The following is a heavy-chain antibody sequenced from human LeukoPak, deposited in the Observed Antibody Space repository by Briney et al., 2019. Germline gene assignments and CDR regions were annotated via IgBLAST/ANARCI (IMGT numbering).Heavy chain of an antibody. CDR3: AREDIVVVPAAFDPTLYYYYGMDV. J-gene: IGHJ6*02. D-gene: IGHD2-2*01. CDR1: GYTFTSYD. V-gene: IGHV1-8*01. CDR2: MNPNSGNT. Sequence: GASVTVSCKASGYTFTSYDINWVRQATGQGLEWMGWMNPNSGNTGYAQKFQGRVTMTRNTPISTAYMELSSLRSEDTAVYYCAREDIVVVPAAFDPTLYYYYGMDVWGQGTTVTVSS.